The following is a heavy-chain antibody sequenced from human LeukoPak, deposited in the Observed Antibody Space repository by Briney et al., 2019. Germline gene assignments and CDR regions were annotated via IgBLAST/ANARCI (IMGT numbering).Heavy chain of an antibody. CDR3: AKDRDDILTGPDY. J-gene: IGHJ4*02. V-gene: IGHV3-23*01. D-gene: IGHD3-9*01. Sequence: GGTLRLSCAASGFTFSSHGMNWVRQAPGKGLEWVSGIIPSGHTTYYADSVRGRFTISRDNSRNTLYLQMNSLRAVDTAVYYCAKDRDDILTGPDYWGQGTLVTVSS. CDR1: GFTFSSHG. CDR2: IIPSGHTT.